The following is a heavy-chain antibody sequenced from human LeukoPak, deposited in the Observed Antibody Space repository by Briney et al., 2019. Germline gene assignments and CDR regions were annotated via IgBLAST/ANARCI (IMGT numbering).Heavy chain of an antibody. CDR3: ARCPKRLRFLEWLDWFDP. J-gene: IGHJ5*02. CDR1: GYTFTNFD. CDR2: MNPNTGNA. V-gene: IGHV1-8*01. Sequence: ASMKDSCKASGYTFTNFDINWVRQATGQGLEWMGWMNPNTGNAGYAQKFQDRVTITWDASISTAYMDLSSLRSEDTAVYYCARCPKRLRFLEWLDWFDPWGQGTLVTVSS. D-gene: IGHD3-3*01.